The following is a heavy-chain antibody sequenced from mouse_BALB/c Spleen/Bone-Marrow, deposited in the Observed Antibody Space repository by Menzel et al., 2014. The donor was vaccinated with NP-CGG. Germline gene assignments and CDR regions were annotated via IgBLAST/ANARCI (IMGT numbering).Heavy chain of an antibody. CDR1: GFSLTSYG. CDR3: ARGYGSAWFAY. V-gene: IGHV2-9*02. J-gene: IGHJ3*01. Sequence: VKVVESGPGLVAPSQSLSITCTVSGFSLTSYGVHWVRRPPGKGLEWLGVIWAGGSTNYNSALMSRLSISKDNSKSQVFLKMNGLQTDDTAMYYCARGYGSAWFAYWGQGTLVTVSA. CDR2: IWAGGST. D-gene: IGHD1-1*02.